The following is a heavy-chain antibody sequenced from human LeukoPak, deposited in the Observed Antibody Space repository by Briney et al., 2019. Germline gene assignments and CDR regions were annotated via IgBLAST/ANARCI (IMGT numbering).Heavy chain of an antibody. Sequence: PSETLSLTCTVSGTSISSGAYSWSWVRQHPGKGLEWIAYIYYSGNTYYNPSLERRVTISVDTSKNQFSLKLGSVTAADTVVYYCARTITIFGALGYFDYWGQGTLVTVSS. V-gene: IGHV4-31*03. CDR2: IYYSGNT. J-gene: IGHJ4*02. CDR1: GTSISSGAYS. CDR3: ARTITIFGALGYFDY. D-gene: IGHD3-3*01.